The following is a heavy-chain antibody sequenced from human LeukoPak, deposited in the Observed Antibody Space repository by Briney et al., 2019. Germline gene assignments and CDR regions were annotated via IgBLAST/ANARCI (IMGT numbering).Heavy chain of an antibody. CDR3: ARDFIPGYSSGSPRGPSYYYMDV. CDR1: GGSFSDYY. CDR2: INHSGST. V-gene: IGHV4-34*01. Sequence: SETLSFTCAVSGGSFSDYYWRWSRQPPGKGLEGIGEINHSGSTRYNPSLKSRVTISVDTPKNQFSLKLTSVTAADTAVYYCARDFIPGYSSGSPRGPSYYYMDVWGKGTTVTVSS. D-gene: IGHD6-25*01. J-gene: IGHJ6*03.